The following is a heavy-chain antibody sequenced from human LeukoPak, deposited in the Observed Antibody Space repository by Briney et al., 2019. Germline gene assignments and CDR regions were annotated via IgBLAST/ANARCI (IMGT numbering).Heavy chain of an antibody. Sequence: AGSLTLSCAASGFTVSSNYRSWVRQAPGKGLEWVSVIYSGGSTYYAHSVKGRVTISRDTSKNPLYLQMNSLRAEDTAVYYCARVGAWLVPHAFDSWGQGKMVTVSS. CDR2: IYSGGST. V-gene: IGHV3-53*01. J-gene: IGHJ3*02. CDR1: GFTVSSNY. CDR3: ARVGAWLVPHAFDS. D-gene: IGHD6-19*01.